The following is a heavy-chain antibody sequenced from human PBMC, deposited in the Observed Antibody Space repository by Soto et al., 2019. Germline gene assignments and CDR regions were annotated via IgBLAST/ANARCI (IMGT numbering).Heavy chain of an antibody. J-gene: IGHJ4*02. V-gene: IGHV3-23*01. Sequence: EVQLLESGGGLVQPGGSLRLSCAASGFTFSSYAMSWVRQAPGKGLEWVSAISGSGGSTYYADSVKGRFTISRDNSKNTLYLQMNSLRAEDTAVYYCAKDFRLDEGYYYGSGSYYNSDYWGQGTLVTVSS. CDR1: GFTFSSYA. CDR2: ISGSGGST. D-gene: IGHD3-10*01. CDR3: AKDFRLDEGYYYGSGSYYNSDY.